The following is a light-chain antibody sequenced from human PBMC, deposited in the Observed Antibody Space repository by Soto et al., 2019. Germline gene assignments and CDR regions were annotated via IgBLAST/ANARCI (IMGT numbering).Light chain of an antibody. CDR1: QSVSSSY. J-gene: IGKJ2*01. V-gene: IGKV3-20*01. CDR3: QQYGSSPTYT. CDR2: GAS. Sequence: EIVLTQSPGTLSLSPGERATLSCRASQSVSSSYLAWYQQKPGQAPRLLIYGASSRAPGIPDRFSGSGSGTDFPLTISRLEPEDFAVYYCQQYGSSPTYTFGQGTKLEIK.